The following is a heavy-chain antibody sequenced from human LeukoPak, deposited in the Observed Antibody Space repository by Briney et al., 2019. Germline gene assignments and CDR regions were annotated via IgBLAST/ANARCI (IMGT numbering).Heavy chain of an antibody. Sequence: GASVKVSCKASGYTFTSYDINWVRQATGQGLEWMGWMNPNSGNTGYAQKFQGRVTITRNTSISTAYMELSSLRSEDTAVYYCARTSPGGYYYYYMDVWGKGTTVTVSS. J-gene: IGHJ6*03. CDR2: MNPNSGNT. D-gene: IGHD2-2*01. CDR1: GYTFTSYD. V-gene: IGHV1-8*03. CDR3: ARTSPGGYYYYYMDV.